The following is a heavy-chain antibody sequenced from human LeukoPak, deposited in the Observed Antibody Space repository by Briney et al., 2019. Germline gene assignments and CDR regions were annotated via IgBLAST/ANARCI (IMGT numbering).Heavy chain of an antibody. CDR2: ISWNSGSI. D-gene: IGHD6-6*01. J-gene: IGHJ3*02. Sequence: QPGGSLRLSCAASGFTFDDYAMHWVRQAPGKGLEWVSGISWNSGSIHYADSVKGRFTISRNSAKNSLYLQMNSLRAGDTALYYCAKDLSSFVGLDVGAFDIWGQGTMVTVSS. CDR1: GFTFDDYA. CDR3: AKDLSSFVGLDVGAFDI. V-gene: IGHV3-9*01.